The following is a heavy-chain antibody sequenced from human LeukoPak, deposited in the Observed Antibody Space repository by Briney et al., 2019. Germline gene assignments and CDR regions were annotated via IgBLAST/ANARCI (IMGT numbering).Heavy chain of an antibody. D-gene: IGHD6-13*01. V-gene: IGHV1-2*02. J-gene: IGHJ4*02. CDR2: NNPNSGAT. CDR1: GYTFTDQY. CDR3: AIDGSTWYYFDY. Sequence: ASVKVSCKASGYTFTDQYIHWVRQAPGQGLEWMGWNNPNSGATKYAQKFQGRVTMTRDKSISTAYMELSRLRSDDTAVYYCAIDGSTWYYFDYWGQGTLVTVSS.